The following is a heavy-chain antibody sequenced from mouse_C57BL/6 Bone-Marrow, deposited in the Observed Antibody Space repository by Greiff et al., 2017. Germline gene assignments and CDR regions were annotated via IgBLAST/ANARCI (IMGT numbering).Heavy chain of an antibody. CDR1: GYTFTSYW. Sequence: QVQLQQPGAELVMPGASVKLSCKASGYTFTSYWMHWVKPRPGQGLEWIGELDPSDSYTNYNQKFKGKSTLTVDKSSRTAYMQLSSLTSEDSAVYYCASGGFIYYYGSSLDWFAYWGQGTLVTVSA. CDR2: LDPSDSYT. CDR3: ASGGFIYYYGSSLDWFAY. D-gene: IGHD1-1*01. J-gene: IGHJ3*01. V-gene: IGHV1-69*01.